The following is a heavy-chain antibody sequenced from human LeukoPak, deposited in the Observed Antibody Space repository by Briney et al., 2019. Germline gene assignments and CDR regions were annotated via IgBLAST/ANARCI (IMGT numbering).Heavy chain of an antibody. J-gene: IGHJ4*02. CDR3: VKDVTGTYSGDF. CDR2: IYSGGRT. CDR1: GFTVSSNY. D-gene: IGHD1-26*01. Sequence: GGSLRLSCVASGFTVSSNYMNWVRQAPGKGLEWVSVIYSGGRTHYADSVKGRFTISRDNSKNTLYLQMSSLRPEDTAVYYCVKDVTGTYSGDFWGQGTLVTVSS. V-gene: IGHV3-66*01.